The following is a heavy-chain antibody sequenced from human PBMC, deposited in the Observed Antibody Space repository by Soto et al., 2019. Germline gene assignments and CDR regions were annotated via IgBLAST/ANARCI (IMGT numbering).Heavy chain of an antibody. CDR1: GFTFSNAW. D-gene: IGHD1-26*01. J-gene: IGHJ4*02. CDR2: IKSKTDGGTT. V-gene: IGHV3-15*01. CDR3: TTDYGANSGSYSLPYFDY. Sequence: GGSLRLSCAAPGFTFSNAWMSWVRQAPGKGLEWVGRIKSKTDGGTTDYAAPVKGRFTISRDDSKNTLYLQMNSLKTEDTAVYYCTTDYGANSGSYSLPYFDYWGQGALVTVSS.